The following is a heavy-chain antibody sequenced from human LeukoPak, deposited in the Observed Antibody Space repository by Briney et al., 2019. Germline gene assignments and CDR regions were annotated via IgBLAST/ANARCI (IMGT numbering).Heavy chain of an antibody. CDR3: ARLGITGRRAHDY. D-gene: IGHD1-20*01. CDR1: GGSFSGYY. V-gene: IGHV4-34*01. Sequence: PSETLSLTCTVSGGSFSGYYWSWIRQPSGKGLEWIGEINHSGSTNYNPSLKSRVTISVDTSKNQFSLKLSSVTAADTAVYYCARLGITGRRAHDYWGQGTLVTVSS. J-gene: IGHJ4*02. CDR2: INHSGST.